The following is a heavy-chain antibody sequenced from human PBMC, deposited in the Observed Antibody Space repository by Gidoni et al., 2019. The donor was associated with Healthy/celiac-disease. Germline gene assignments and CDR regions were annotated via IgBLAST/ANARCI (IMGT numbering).Heavy chain of an antibody. CDR1: GFTFSSYS. CDR3: ARDHELRFLEWLSPANWFDP. D-gene: IGHD3-3*01. J-gene: IGHJ5*02. V-gene: IGHV3-21*01. CDR2: ISSSSSYI. Sequence: EVQLVESGGGLVKPGGSLRLSCAASGFTFSSYSMNWVRQAPGKGLEWVSSISSSSSYIYYADSVKGRFTISRDNAKNSLYLQMNSLRAEDTAVYYCARDHELRFLEWLSPANWFDPWGQGTLVTVSS.